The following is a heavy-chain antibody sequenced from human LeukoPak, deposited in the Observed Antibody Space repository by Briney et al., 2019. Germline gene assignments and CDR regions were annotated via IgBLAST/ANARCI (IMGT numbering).Heavy chain of an antibody. D-gene: IGHD3-16*01. J-gene: IGHJ4*02. CDR2: INPNSGGT. Sequence: ASVKVSCKASGYTFTSYDINWVRQAPGQGLEWMGWINPNSGGTNYAQKFQGRVTMTRDTSISIAYMEMSGLRSDDTAVYYCARGDCTSGYYLDYWGQGILVTVAS. CDR3: ARGDCTSGYYLDY. CDR1: GYTFTSYD. V-gene: IGHV1-2*02.